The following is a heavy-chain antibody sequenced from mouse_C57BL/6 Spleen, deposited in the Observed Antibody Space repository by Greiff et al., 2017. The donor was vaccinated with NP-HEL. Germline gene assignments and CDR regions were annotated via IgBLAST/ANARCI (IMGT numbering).Heavy chain of an antibody. D-gene: IGHD2-4*01. CDR1: GFSLTSYG. CDR2: IWRGGST. J-gene: IGHJ2*01. V-gene: IGHV2-5*01. Sequence: VQLQQSGPGLVQPSQSLSIPCTVPGFSLTSYGVHWVRHSPGKGLEWLGVIWRGGSTDYNDAVLFSLSITKDNSKRQVFLKMNSQQADYTAIYYCTKNYYDECYFYFGGQNTTLTVSS. CDR3: TKNYYDECYFYF.